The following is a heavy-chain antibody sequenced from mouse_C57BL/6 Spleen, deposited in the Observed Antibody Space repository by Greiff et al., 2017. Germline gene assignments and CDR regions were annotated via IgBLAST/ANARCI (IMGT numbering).Heavy chain of an antibody. Sequence: EVLLVESGGGLVKPGGSLKLSCAASGFTFSSYAMSWVRQTPEKRLEWVATISDGGSYTYYPDNVKGRFTISRDNAKNNLYLQMSHLKSEDTAMYDCAKGGEGYSYFDYWGQGTTLTVSS. CDR2: ISDGGSYT. J-gene: IGHJ2*01. D-gene: IGHD2-3*01. CDR1: GFTFSSYA. V-gene: IGHV5-4*01. CDR3: AKGGEGYSYFDY.